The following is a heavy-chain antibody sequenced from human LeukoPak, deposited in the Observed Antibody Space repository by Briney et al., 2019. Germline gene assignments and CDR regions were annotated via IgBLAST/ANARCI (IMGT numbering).Heavy chain of an antibody. V-gene: IGHV4-59*04. D-gene: IGHD1-26*01. CDR3: ARSLVVGATYPYH. CDR1: GGSISSYY. J-gene: IGHJ5*02. Sequence: SETLSLTCTVSGGSISSYYWSWIRQPPGKGLEWIGSIHYSGSTYYNPSLQSRVTISIDTSKNQFSLKLSSVTAADTAVYYCARSLVVGATYPYHWGQGTLVTVSS. CDR2: IHYSGST.